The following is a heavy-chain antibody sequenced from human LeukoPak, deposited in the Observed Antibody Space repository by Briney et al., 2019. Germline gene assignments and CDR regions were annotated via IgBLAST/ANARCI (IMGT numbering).Heavy chain of an antibody. V-gene: IGHV3-23*01. D-gene: IGHD3-22*01. Sequence: GGSLRLSCAASGFTFSSYAMSWVRQAPGKGLEWVSAISGSGGSTYYADSVKGRFTISRDNSKNTLYLQMNSLRAEDTAVYYCAKDQGSTMIVVVITGMDVWGQGTTVTVSS. CDR3: AKDQGSTMIVVVITGMDV. CDR2: ISGSGGST. J-gene: IGHJ6*02. CDR1: GFTFSSYA.